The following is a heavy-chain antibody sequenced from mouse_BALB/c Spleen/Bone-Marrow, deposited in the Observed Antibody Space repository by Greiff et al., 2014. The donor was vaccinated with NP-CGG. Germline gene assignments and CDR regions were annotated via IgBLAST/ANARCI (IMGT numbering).Heavy chain of an antibody. CDR1: GFNIKDIY. Sequence: VQLQQSGAELVKPGASVKLSCTASGFNIKDIYMHWVKQRPEQGLEWIGRIDPANGNTKYDPKFQGKATITADTSSNTAYLQLSSLTSEDTAVYYCARWLPLAYWGQGTLVTVSA. V-gene: IGHV14-3*02. J-gene: IGHJ3*01. CDR3: ARWLPLAY. CDR2: IDPANGNT. D-gene: IGHD2-2*01.